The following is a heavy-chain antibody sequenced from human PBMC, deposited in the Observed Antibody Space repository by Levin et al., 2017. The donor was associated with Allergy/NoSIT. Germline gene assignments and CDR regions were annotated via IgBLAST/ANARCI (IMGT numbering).Heavy chain of an antibody. Sequence: GESLKISCVVSGFTFSSSAMSWVRQSPTKGLEWVSTIIASGTNTYYADSVQGRFTVSRDNSKNTLYLQMNSLRDEESALYYCAKFSTSVGRYFDSWGQGTLVTVSS. J-gene: IGHJ4*02. CDR3: AKFSTSVGRYFDS. CDR2: IIASGTNT. V-gene: IGHV3-23*01. CDR1: GFTFSSSA.